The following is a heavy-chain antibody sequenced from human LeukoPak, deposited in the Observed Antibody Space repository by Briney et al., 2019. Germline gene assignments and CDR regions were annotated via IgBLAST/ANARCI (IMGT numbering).Heavy chain of an antibody. CDR1: GFTFSSYW. J-gene: IGHJ4*02. Sequence: GGSLRLSCVASGFTFSSYWMSWVRQAPGKGLEWVANIKQDGSEKYYVDSVKGRFTISRDNAKNSLYLQMNSLRAEDTAVYFCARGQTTVTNWGQGTLVTVSS. CDR3: ARGQTTVTN. D-gene: IGHD4-17*01. CDR2: IKQDGSEK. V-gene: IGHV3-7*03.